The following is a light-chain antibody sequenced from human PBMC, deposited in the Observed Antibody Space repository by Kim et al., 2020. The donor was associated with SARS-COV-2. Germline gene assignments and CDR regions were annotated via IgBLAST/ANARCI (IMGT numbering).Light chain of an antibody. CDR1: SSTIGPDYD. V-gene: IGLV1-40*01. CDR3: QSYDTRLSGSV. J-gene: IGLJ3*02. Sequence: RVTTACTGDSSTIGPDYDVHWYQQLPGLAPKLLIYGDTHRPSGVPERFSGSKSGTSASLAISGLLPEDEADYYCQSYDTRLSGSVFGGGTKLTVL. CDR2: GDT.